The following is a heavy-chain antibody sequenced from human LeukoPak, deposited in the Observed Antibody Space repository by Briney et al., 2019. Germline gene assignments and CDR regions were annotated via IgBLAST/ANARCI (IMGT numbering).Heavy chain of an antibody. D-gene: IGHD6-19*01. V-gene: IGHV3-21*01. CDR1: GFTFSSYN. Sequence: GGSLRLSCAASGFTFSSYNMNWVRQAPGKGLEWVSSITSSSTYTYYADSVKGRFTISRDNAKNSLYLQMNSLRVEDTAVYYCTRDSGRFRLDYWGQGILVTVSS. J-gene: IGHJ4*02. CDR2: ITSSSTYT. CDR3: TRDSGRFRLDY.